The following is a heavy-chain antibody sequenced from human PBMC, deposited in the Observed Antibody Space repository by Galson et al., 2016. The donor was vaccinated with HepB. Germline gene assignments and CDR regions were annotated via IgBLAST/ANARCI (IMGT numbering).Heavy chain of an antibody. J-gene: IGHJ4*02. V-gene: IGHV3-23*01. CDR3: AKGSGWLFDY. CDR1: DFTISNYA. Sequence: SLRLSCAGSDFTISNYAMSWVRQALGKGLEWVSGLSVSGSSTYYAESVKGRFTVSRDKSKNRLYLQMDSLRAEDTAVYYCAKGSGWLFDYWGQGTLVTVSS. D-gene: IGHD6-19*01. CDR2: LSVSGSST.